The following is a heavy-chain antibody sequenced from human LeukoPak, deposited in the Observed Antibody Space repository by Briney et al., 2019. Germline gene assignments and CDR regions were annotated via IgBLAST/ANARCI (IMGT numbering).Heavy chain of an antibody. V-gene: IGHV3-30-3*01. CDR3: AKDGRFGSGPY. J-gene: IGHJ4*02. Sequence: GSQRLSCAATGFRFSSYDMHWVRQAPGKGLGWVAAISAEGDIQIYLDSVMGRFTISRDNAKNSLYLQMNSLRAEDTALYYCAKDGRFGSGPYGGQGTLVTVSS. D-gene: IGHD6-19*01. CDR2: ISAEGDIQ. CDR1: GFRFSSYD.